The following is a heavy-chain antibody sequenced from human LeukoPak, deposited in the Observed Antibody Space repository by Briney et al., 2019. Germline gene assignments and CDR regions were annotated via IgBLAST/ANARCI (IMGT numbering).Heavy chain of an antibody. Sequence: PGGSLRLSCAVSEFSFSRYWMSWVRQAPGKGLEWVANINQDGSEDAYVDSVKGRFTISRDNARNSLYLQMNSLRAEDTAVYYCATEMATTEYYFDYWGQGTLVTVSS. CDR1: EFSFSRYW. CDR3: ATEMATTEYYFDY. D-gene: IGHD5-24*01. CDR2: INQDGSED. V-gene: IGHV3-7*01. J-gene: IGHJ4*02.